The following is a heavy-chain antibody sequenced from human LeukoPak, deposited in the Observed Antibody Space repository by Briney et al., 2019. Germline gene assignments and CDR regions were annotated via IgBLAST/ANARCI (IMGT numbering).Heavy chain of an antibody. V-gene: IGHV4-34*01. D-gene: IGHD2/OR15-2a*01. Sequence: SETLSLTCAVYGGSLSGYYWNWIRQPPGKGLEWIGEINDSGRIYYNPSLQSRVALSVDTSKNQFSLNVTSVTAADTALYYCARGFRRFDYWDQGALVTVSS. CDR3: ARGFRRFDY. CDR1: GGSLSGYY. CDR2: INDSGRI. J-gene: IGHJ4*02.